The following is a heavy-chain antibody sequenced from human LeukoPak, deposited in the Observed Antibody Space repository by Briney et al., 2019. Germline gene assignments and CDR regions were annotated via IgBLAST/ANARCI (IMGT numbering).Heavy chain of an antibody. D-gene: IGHD3-16*02. V-gene: IGHV3-64*01. CDR2: ITSNGGST. Sequence: GGSLRLSCAASGFTFSSYAMHWFRQAPAKGLEYVSVITSNGGSTYYANSVKSRFTISRDNSKNTLYLQMGSLRAEDMAVYYCASRRLRWGELSLLLDYWGRRILVTVSS. J-gene: IGHJ4*02. CDR1: GFTFSSYA. CDR3: ASRRLRWGELSLLLDY.